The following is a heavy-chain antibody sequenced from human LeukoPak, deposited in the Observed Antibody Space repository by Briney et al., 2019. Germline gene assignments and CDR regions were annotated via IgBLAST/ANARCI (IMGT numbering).Heavy chain of an antibody. CDR3: ARGRVAAAGTPP. J-gene: IGHJ5*02. V-gene: IGHV1-8*01. Sequence: ASVKVSCKASGYTFTSYDINWVRQATGQGLEWMGWMNPNSGDTGYAQKFQGRVTMTRNTSISTAYMELSSLRSEDTAVYYCARGRVAAAGTPPWGQGTLSPSPQ. CDR2: MNPNSGDT. CDR1: GYTFTSYD. D-gene: IGHD6-13*01.